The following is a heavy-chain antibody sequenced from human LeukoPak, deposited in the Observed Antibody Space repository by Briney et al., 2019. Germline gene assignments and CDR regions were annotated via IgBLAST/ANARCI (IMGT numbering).Heavy chain of an antibody. D-gene: IGHD3-10*01. V-gene: IGHV3-15*01. J-gene: IGHJ4*02. CDR2: IQSKTDGGTI. CDR3: STLMVRGIINI. CDR1: GFTFSNAW. Sequence: GGSLRLSCAASGFTFSNAWMSWVRQAPGKGLEWVGRIQSKTDGGTIEYAAPVKGRFSISRDDSKTTLFLQMNSLKTEDTGVYYCSTLMVRGIINIWGQGTLVTVCS.